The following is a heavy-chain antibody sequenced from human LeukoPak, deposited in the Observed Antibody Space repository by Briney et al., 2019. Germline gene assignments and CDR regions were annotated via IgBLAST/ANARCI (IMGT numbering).Heavy chain of an antibody. CDR1: GGSISSGDYY. J-gene: IGHJ4*02. D-gene: IGHD6-19*01. CDR3: ARFMSGWYSDY. Sequence: SQTLSLTCTVSGGSISSGDYYWSWIRQPPGKGLEWIGEINHSGSTNYNPSLKRRVTISVDTSKSQFSLKLSSVTAADTAVYYCARFMSGWYSDYWGQGALVTVSS. V-gene: IGHV4-30-4*08. CDR2: INHSGST.